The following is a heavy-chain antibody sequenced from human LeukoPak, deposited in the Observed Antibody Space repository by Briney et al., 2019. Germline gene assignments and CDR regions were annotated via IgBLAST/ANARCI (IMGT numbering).Heavy chain of an antibody. CDR2: IYYSGST. V-gene: IGHV4-59*01. CDR3: ARAPIVVVPAAYFDY. Sequence: SETLSLTCTVSGGSISSYYWSWIRQPPGKGLEWIGYIYYSGSTNYNPSLKSRVTISVDTSKNQFSLKLSSVTAADTAVYYCARAPIVVVPAAYFDYWGQGTQVTVSS. J-gene: IGHJ4*02. CDR1: GGSISSYY. D-gene: IGHD2-2*01.